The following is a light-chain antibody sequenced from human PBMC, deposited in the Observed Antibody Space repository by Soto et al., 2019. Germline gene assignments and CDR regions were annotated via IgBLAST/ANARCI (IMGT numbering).Light chain of an antibody. CDR1: SSDVGGYDY. CDR2: EVS. J-gene: IGLJ3*02. V-gene: IGLV2-8*01. CDR3: SSYACNKNFMV. Sequence: QSALTQPPSASGAPGQSVTISCTGTSSDVGGYDYVSWYQQYPGKVPKLMIFEVSQRPSGVPDRFSGSKSGHTASLTVSGLQAEAEDDYYCSSYACNKNFMVFGGGTKLTVL.